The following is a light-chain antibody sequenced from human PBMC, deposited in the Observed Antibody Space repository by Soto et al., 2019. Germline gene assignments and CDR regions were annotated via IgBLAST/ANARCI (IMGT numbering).Light chain of an antibody. CDR3: QSYDSSLSGYV. V-gene: IGLV1-40*01. CDR1: SSNIGAGYD. CDR2: GNS. Sequence: QSFLTQPPSVSGAAGRRVTIACTGSSSNIGAGYDVHWYQQLPGTAPKLLIYGNSNRPSGVPDRFSGSKSGTSASLAITGLQAEDEADYYCQSYDSSLSGYVFGTGTKVTVL. J-gene: IGLJ1*01.